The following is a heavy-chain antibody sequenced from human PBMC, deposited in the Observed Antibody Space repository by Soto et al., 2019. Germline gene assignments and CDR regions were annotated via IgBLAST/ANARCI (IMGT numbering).Heavy chain of an antibody. CDR3: ARPLNGGYVY. V-gene: IGHV5-51*01. D-gene: IGHD5-12*01. Sequence: GESLKISCKGSGYSFSTYWIGWVRQMPGRGLEWMGIIYPGDSDTRYTPSFEGQVTLSVDKSISTAYLQWSSLKASDTATYYCARPLNGGYVYWGQGTPVTVSS. J-gene: IGHJ4*02. CDR1: GYSFSTYW. CDR2: IYPGDSDT.